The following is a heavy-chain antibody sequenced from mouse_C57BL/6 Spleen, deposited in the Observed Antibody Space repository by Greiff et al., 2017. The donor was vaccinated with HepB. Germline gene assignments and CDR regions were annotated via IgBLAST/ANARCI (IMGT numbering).Heavy chain of an antibody. Sequence: VQLQQPGAELVRPGSSVKLSCKASGYTFTSYWMHWVKQRPIQGLEWIGNIDPSDSETHYNQKFKDKATLTVDKSSSTAYMQLSSLTSEDSAVYYCARDPYYYGTPYYFDYWGQGTTLTVSS. J-gene: IGHJ2*01. D-gene: IGHD1-1*01. CDR1: GYTFTSYW. CDR2: IDPSDSET. V-gene: IGHV1-52*01. CDR3: ARDPYYYGTPYYFDY.